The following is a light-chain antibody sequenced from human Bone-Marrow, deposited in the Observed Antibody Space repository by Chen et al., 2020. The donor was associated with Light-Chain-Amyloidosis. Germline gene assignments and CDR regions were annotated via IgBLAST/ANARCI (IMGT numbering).Light chain of an antibody. CDR1: DLPTKY. J-gene: IGLJ2*01. CDR2: RDT. Sequence: LSVSVSPGQTARITCSGDDLPTKYAYWYQQKPGQAPVLVIHRDTERPSGISERFSGSRSGTTATLTISGVQAEDEADYHCQSADSSGTYEVIFGGGTKLTVL. V-gene: IGLV3-25*03. CDR3: QSADSSGTYEVI.